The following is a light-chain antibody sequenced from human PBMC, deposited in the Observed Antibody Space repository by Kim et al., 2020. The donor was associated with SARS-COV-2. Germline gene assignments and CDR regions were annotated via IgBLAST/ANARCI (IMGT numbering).Light chain of an antibody. CDR3: QVWDSSSDVV. V-gene: IGLV3-21*03. Sequence: SYELTQPPSVSVAPGKTARITCGGNKIGSKSVHWYQQKPGQAPVLVVYDDSDRPSGIPERFSGSNSGNTATLTISRVEAGDEADYYCQVWDSSSDVVFGGGTQLTVL. J-gene: IGLJ2*01. CDR2: DDS. CDR1: KIGSKS.